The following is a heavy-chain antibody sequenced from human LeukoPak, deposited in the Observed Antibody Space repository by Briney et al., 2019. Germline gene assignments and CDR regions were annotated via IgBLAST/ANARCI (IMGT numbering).Heavy chain of an antibody. V-gene: IGHV4-39*07. CDR1: GGSISSSSYY. J-gene: IGHJ5*02. CDR2: IYYSGGT. D-gene: IGHD4-17*01. CDR3: ARRVATVTTYNWFDP. Sequence: PSETLSLTCTVSGGSISSSSYYWGWIRQPPGKGLEWIGSIYYSGGTYYNPSLKSRVTISVDTSKNQFSLKLSSVTAADTAVYYCARRVATVTTYNWFDPWGQGTLVTVSS.